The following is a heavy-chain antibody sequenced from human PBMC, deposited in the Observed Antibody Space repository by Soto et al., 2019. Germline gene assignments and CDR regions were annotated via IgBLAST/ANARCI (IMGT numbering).Heavy chain of an antibody. CDR2: IYFSGSA. D-gene: IGHD5-12*01. Sequence: SETLSLTCTVSGGSITSYYWSWIRQPPGKGLEWIGYIYFSGSANHNPSLKSRVTISVDTSKNQFSLKLSSVTAADTAVYYCARRYSGYGDYWGQGTLVTVSS. CDR3: ARRYSGYGDY. J-gene: IGHJ4*02. V-gene: IGHV4-59*08. CDR1: GGSITSYY.